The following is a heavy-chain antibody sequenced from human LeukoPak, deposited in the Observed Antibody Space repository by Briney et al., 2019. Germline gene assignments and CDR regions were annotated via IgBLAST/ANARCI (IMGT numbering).Heavy chain of an antibody. D-gene: IGHD6-13*01. Sequence: GGSLRLSCAASGFRFDDYAMHWVRQAPGKGLEWVSGISWDSAAIGYADSVRGRFTLSRDNAKNSLFLQMSSLRVEDNALYYCTKRARMGIAAAGDGFHIWGQGTMVTVSS. CDR2: ISWDSAAI. J-gene: IGHJ3*02. CDR1: GFRFDDYA. CDR3: TKRARMGIAAAGDGFHI. V-gene: IGHV3-9*01.